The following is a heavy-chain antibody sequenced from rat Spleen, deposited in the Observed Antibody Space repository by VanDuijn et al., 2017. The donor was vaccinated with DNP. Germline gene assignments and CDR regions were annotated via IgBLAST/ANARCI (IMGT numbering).Heavy chain of an antibody. CDR1: GYSITSNY. V-gene: IGHV3-1*01. Sequence: EVQLQESGSGLVKPSQSLSLTCSVTGYSITSNYWSWIRKFPGNKMEYVGHISYSGSTNYNPSLKSRISITRDTSKNLFFLHLNSVTTEDTATYYCARWTRYFDNWGQGVMVTVSS. D-gene: IGHD1-7*01. J-gene: IGHJ2*01. CDR3: ARWTRYFDN. CDR2: ISYSGST.